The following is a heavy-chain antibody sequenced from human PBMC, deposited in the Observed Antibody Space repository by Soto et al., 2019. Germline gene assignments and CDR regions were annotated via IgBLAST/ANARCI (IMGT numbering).Heavy chain of an antibody. CDR2: IHSSGST. CDR3: ARDQGVAAAGITWFDP. D-gene: IGHD6-13*01. V-gene: IGHV4-4*07. Sequence: PSETLSLTCTVSGASMNSYHWSWIRQPAGKGLEWIGHIHSSGSTNYNPSLKSRVTMSVDMSKNQFSLRLMSLTAADTAVYYCARDQGVAAAGITWFDPWGQGSLVTVSS. CDR1: GASMNSYH. J-gene: IGHJ5*02.